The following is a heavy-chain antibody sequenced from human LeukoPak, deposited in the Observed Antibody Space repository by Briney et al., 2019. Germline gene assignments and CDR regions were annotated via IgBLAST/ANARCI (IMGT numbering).Heavy chain of an antibody. D-gene: IGHD2-2*01. CDR2: IYYSGST. CDR3: ASSTSRRRFDP. Sequence: SDTLSLTCTVSGGSLSSYYWSWIRHPPGKGLEWIGYIYYSGSTNYNPSLKSRVTISVDTSKNQFSLKLSSVTAADTAVYYCASSTSRRRFDPWGQGTLVTVSS. V-gene: IGHV4-59*07. CDR1: GGSLSSYY. J-gene: IGHJ5*02.